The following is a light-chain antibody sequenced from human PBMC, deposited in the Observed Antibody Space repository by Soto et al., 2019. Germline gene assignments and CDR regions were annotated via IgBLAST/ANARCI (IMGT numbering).Light chain of an antibody. Sequence: EIVLTQSPGTLSLSPGERATLSCRASQSVGRNYLAWYQQKPGQAPRLRIYGASSRATAIPDRFSGSGSGTDFTLTISRLEPEDFAVYYCQQYASSPLTFGGGTEVEIK. CDR1: QSVGRNY. J-gene: IGKJ4*01. CDR2: GAS. CDR3: QQYASSPLT. V-gene: IGKV3-20*01.